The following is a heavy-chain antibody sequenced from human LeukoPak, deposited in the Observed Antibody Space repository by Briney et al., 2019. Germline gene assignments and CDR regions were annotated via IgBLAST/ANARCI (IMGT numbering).Heavy chain of an antibody. CDR2: IYTSGST. Sequence: SETQSLTCTVSGGSISSYYWSWIRQPAGKGLEWIGRIYTSGSTNYNPSLKSRVTMSVDTSKNQFSLKLSSVTAADTAVYYCARDSTVFLVGATIDAFDIWGQGTMVTVSS. J-gene: IGHJ3*02. V-gene: IGHV4-4*07. CDR3: ARDSTVFLVGATIDAFDI. D-gene: IGHD1-26*01. CDR1: GGSISSYY.